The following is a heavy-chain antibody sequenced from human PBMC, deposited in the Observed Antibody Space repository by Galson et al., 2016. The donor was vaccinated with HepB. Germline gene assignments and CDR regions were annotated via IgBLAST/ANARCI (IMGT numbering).Heavy chain of an antibody. J-gene: IGHJ4*02. CDR2: TYYRSQWYI. CDR3: SREFVSSFTH. CDR1: GDSVSSNFAT. Sequence: CAISGDSVSSNFATWNWIRHSPSRGLAWLGRTYYRSQWYIDYAVPVRGRININPDTSKNHFSLQLDSVTPEDTAVYYCSREFVSSFTHWGQGTLLTVSS. V-gene: IGHV6-1*01. D-gene: IGHD6-6*01.